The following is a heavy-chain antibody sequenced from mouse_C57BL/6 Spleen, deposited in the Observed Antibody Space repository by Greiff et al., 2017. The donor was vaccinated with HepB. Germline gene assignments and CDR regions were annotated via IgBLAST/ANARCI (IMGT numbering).Heavy chain of an antibody. CDR2: IRSKSNNYAT. J-gene: IGHJ3*01. CDR3: VRQNYSNFGFAY. D-gene: IGHD2-5*01. CDR1: GFSFNTYA. V-gene: IGHV10-1*01. Sequence: EVQLQESGGGLVQPKGSLKLSCAASGFSFNTYAMNWVRQAPGKGLEWVARIRSKSNNYATYYADSVKDRFTISRDDSESMLYLQMNNLKTEDTAMYYCVRQNYSNFGFAYWGQGTLVTVSA.